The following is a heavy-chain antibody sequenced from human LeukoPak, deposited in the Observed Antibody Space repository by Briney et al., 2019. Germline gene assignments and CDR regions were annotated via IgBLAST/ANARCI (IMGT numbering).Heavy chain of an antibody. J-gene: IGHJ4*02. V-gene: IGHV3-23*01. CDR3: AKDAGSSSWYGDDY. D-gene: IGHD6-13*01. CDR2: ISGSGGST. CDR1: GFTFSRYA. Sequence: GGSLRLSCAASGFTFSRYAMSWVRQAPGKGVEWVSAISGSGGSTYYADSVKGRFTISRDNSKNTLYLQMNSLRAEDTAVYYCAKDAGSSSWYGDDYWGQGTLVTVSS.